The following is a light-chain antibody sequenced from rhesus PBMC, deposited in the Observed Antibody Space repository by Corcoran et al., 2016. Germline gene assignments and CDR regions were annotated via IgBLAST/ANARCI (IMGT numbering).Light chain of an antibody. CDR1: QSLLHSNGNTY. CDR3: VQTIAFPLT. V-gene: IGKV2-72*01. J-gene: IGKJ4*01. CDR2: GGS. Sequence: DIVMTQTPLSLPITPGEPASISCRSSQSLLHSNGNTYLHWYLQKPGQSPQLLNCGGSKRASRVPERFSGSGSGTDFTLKISKVEAEDVGVYYCVQTIAFPLTFGGGTKVELK.